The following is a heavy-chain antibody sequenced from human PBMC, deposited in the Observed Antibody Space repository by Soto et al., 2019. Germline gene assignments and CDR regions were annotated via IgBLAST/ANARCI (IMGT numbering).Heavy chain of an antibody. CDR2: IWYDGSKK. J-gene: IGHJ4*02. Sequence: GGSLRLSCAASGFSFSTHGMHWVRQAPGKGLEWVAVIWYDGSKKYYADSVKGRFATSRDNSKNTLYRQMDSLRVEDTAVYYCSRYYGDHLDYWGQGTLVTVSS. V-gene: IGHV3-33*01. D-gene: IGHD4-17*01. CDR3: SRYYGDHLDY. CDR1: GFSFSTHG.